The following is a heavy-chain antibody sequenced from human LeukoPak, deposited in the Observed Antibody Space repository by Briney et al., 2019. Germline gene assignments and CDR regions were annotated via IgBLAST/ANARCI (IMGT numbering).Heavy chain of an antibody. Sequence: PGGSLRLSCTASGFTFNSYNMNWVRQAPGKGLEWVSAISGSGGSTYYADSVKGRFTISRDNSKNTLYLQMNSLRAEDTAVYYCAKPDYYGSGYDAFDIWGQGTMVTVSS. CDR1: GFTFNSYN. V-gene: IGHV3-23*01. CDR3: AKPDYYGSGYDAFDI. D-gene: IGHD3-10*01. CDR2: ISGSGGST. J-gene: IGHJ3*02.